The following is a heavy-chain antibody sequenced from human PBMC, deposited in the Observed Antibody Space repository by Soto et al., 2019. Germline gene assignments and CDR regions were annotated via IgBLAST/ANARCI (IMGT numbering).Heavy chain of an antibody. V-gene: IGHV3-21*01. D-gene: IGHD5-12*01. CDR3: ASSYSGYDLVWFDP. J-gene: IGHJ5*02. CDR1: GFTFSSYS. CDR2: ISSSSSYI. Sequence: PGGSLRLSCAASGFTFSSYSMNWVRQAPGKGLEWVSSISSSSSYIYYADSVKGRFTISRDNAKNSLYLQMNSLRAEDTAVYYCASSYSGYDLVWFDPWGQGTLVTVSS.